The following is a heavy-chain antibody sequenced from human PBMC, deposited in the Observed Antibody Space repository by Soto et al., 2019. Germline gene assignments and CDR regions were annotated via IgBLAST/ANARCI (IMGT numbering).Heavy chain of an antibody. D-gene: IGHD6-13*01. CDR2: IIPIFGTA. CDR1: GSTFSSYA. V-gene: IGHV1-69*13. J-gene: IGHJ6*02. CDR3: ARASFEVIAAAGTYYYGMDV. Sequence: SVKVSCKASGSTFSSYAISWVRQAPGQGLEWMGGIIPIFGTANYAQKFQGRVTITADESTSTAYMELSSLRSEDTAVYYCARASFEVIAAAGTYYYGMDVWGQGTTVTVSS.